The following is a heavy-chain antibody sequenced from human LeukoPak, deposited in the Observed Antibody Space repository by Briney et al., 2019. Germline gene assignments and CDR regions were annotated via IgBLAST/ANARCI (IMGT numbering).Heavy chain of an antibody. CDR3: ATSLERRLGYYSCMDV. CDR2: FDPEDGET. V-gene: IGHV1-24*01. J-gene: IGHJ6*02. CDR1: RYTLTELF. Sequence: ASVKVSCKVSRYTLTELFMHWVRQAAGKGLEWMGGFDPEDGETIYAQKFQGRVTMTEDTSTDTAYMELSSLRSEDTAVYYCATSLERRLGYYSCMDVWGQGTTVTVSS. D-gene: IGHD1-1*01.